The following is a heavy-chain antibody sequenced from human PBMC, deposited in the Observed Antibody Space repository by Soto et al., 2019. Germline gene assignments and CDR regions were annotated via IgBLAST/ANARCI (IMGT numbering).Heavy chain of an antibody. V-gene: IGHV5-51*01. CDR2: IYPGDSDT. CDR3: ARHEMDYYDSSGYIDY. J-gene: IGHJ4*02. CDR1: GYSFTIYW. Sequence: GESLKISCKGSGYSFTIYWIGWVRQMPGKGLEWMGIIYPGDSDTRYSPSFQGQVTISADKSISTAYLQWSSLKASDTAMYYCARHEMDYYDSSGYIDYWGQGTLVTVSS. D-gene: IGHD3-22*01.